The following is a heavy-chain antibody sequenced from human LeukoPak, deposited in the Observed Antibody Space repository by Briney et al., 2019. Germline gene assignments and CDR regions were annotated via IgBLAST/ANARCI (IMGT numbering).Heavy chain of an antibody. V-gene: IGHV1-2*02. J-gene: IGHJ4*02. CDR3: ARSDSSGWYKIDY. Sequence: ASVKVSCKASGYTFTSYYMHWVRQAPGQGLEWMGWINPNSGGTNYAQKFQGRVTMTRDTSISTAYMELSRLRSDDTAVYYCARSDSSGWYKIDYWGQGTLVTVSS. CDR1: GYTFTSYY. CDR2: INPNSGGT. D-gene: IGHD6-19*01.